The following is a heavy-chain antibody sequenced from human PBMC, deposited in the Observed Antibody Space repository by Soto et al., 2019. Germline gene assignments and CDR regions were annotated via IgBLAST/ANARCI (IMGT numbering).Heavy chain of an antibody. CDR1: SGSISTYY. CDR3: AGARNGAYFDF. Sequence: QVQLQASGPGLVKPSETLSLTCTVSSGSISTYYWSWIRQPPGKGLEWIGYIYYTGGTNYDPSLKTRVAIAMDTSKIQFSLNLRSVTDAVTAVYYFAGARNGAYFDFWGLGTLVTVSS. V-gene: IGHV4-59*01. D-gene: IGHD6-6*01. J-gene: IGHJ4*02. CDR2: IYYTGGT.